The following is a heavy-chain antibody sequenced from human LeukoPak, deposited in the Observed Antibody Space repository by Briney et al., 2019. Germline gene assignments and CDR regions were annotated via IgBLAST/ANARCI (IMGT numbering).Heavy chain of an antibody. CDR1: GYTFTGYF. CDR2: ISPNSGGT. J-gene: IGHJ4*02. CDR3: ARDAYSGYDYHTNPGLDY. V-gene: IGHV1-2*02. D-gene: IGHD5-12*01. Sequence: ASVKVSCKASGYTFTGYFIHWVRQAPGQGLEWMGWISPNSGGTNYAQNFQGRVTMTRDTSISTAYMELNRLRSDDSAVYYCARDAYSGYDYHTNPGLDYWGQGTLVTVSS.